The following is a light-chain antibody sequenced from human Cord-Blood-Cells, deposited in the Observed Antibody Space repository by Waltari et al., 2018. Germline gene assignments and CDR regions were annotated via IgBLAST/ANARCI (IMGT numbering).Light chain of an antibody. J-gene: IGLJ2*01. CDR2: DVS. V-gene: IGLV2-14*01. Sequence: QSALTQPASVSGAPGHSITISCPGTSSDVGGYTYVSWYQQHPGQAPKLRIYDVSNLPSGVSNRFSGFKSGNAASLTISGLQAEDEADYYCSSYTSSSTPVVFGGGTKLTVL. CDR3: SSYTSSSTPVV. CDR1: SSDVGGYTY.